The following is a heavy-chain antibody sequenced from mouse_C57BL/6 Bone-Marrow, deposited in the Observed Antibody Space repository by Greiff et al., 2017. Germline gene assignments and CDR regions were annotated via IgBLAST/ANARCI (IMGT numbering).Heavy chain of an antibody. CDR3: ARRAYYGSKGAMDY. Sequence: VQLQQSGAELVRPGTSVKMSCKASGYTFTNYWIGWAKQRPGHGLEWIGDIYPGGGYTNYNEKFKGKATLTADKSSSTAYMQFSSLTSEDSAIYYCARRAYYGSKGAMDYWGQGTSVTVSS. V-gene: IGHV1-63*01. CDR2: IYPGGGYT. J-gene: IGHJ4*01. CDR1: GYTFTNYW. D-gene: IGHD1-1*01.